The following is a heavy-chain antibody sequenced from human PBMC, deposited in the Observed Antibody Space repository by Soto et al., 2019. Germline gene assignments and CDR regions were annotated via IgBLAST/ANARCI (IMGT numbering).Heavy chain of an antibody. CDR1: GFTFSGYW. Sequence: GGSLRLSCAVSGFTFSGYWMHWVRQAPGKGLVWVSRINSDGSTTSYADSVKGRFTISRDNAKNTLYLQMDSLRAEDTAVYFCASAKIGDYFQAYWVQGTLVTVSS. CDR3: ASAKIGDYFQAY. CDR2: INSDGSTT. V-gene: IGHV3-74*01. J-gene: IGHJ4*02. D-gene: IGHD4-17*01.